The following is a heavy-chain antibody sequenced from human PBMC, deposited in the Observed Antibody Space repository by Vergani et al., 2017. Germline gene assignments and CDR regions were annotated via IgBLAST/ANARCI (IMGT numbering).Heavy chain of an antibody. D-gene: IGHD2-15*01. Sequence: QVQLVESGGGVVQPGRSLRLSCAASGFTFSSYAMHWVRQAPGKGLEWVAVISYDGSNKYYADSVKGRFTISRDNSKNTLYLQMNSLRAEDTAVYYFARDPVVVVAATKGNYYMDVWGKGTTVTVSS. CDR2: ISYDGSNK. V-gene: IGHV3-30-3*01. CDR1: GFTFSSYA. CDR3: ARDPVVVVAATKGNYYMDV. J-gene: IGHJ6*03.